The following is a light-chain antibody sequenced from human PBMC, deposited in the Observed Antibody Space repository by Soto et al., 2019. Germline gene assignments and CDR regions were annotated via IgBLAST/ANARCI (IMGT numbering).Light chain of an antibody. V-gene: IGLV2-14*01. Sequence: QSALTQPASVSGSPGQSITISCTGTSSDVGGYNYAAWYQQHPGKAPKLMIYEVSNRPSGVSNRLSGSKSGNTASLTNSGLQAEHEADYYCSSYTSSSTLVFGGGTKLTVL. CDR2: EVS. J-gene: IGLJ2*01. CDR3: SSYTSSSTLV. CDR1: SSDVGGYNY.